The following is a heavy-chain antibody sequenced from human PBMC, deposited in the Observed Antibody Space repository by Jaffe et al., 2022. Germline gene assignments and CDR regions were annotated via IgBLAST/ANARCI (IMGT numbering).Heavy chain of an antibody. D-gene: IGHD6-13*01. J-gene: IGHJ4*02. CDR1: GFTFSSYG. V-gene: IGHV3-30*18. CDR2: ISYDGSNK. CDR3: AKDPWQHYYFDY. Sequence: QVQLVESGGGVVQPGRSLRLSCAASGFTFSSYGMHWVRQAPGKGLEWVAVISYDGSNKYYADSVKGRFTISRDNSKNTLYLQMNSLRAEDTAVYYCAKDPWQHYYFDYWGQGTLVTVSS.